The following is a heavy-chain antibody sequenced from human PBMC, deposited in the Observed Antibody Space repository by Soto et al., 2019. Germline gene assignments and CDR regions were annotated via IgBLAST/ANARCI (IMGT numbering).Heavy chain of an antibody. CDR3: AREYDILNWFDP. CDR2: ISSSISTI. J-gene: IGHJ5*02. CDR1: GFTFSSYS. D-gene: IGHD3-9*01. V-gene: IGHV3-48*01. Sequence: PGGSLRLSCAASGFTFSSYSMNWVRQAPGKGLEWVSYISSSISTIYYADSVKGRFTISRDNAKNSLYLQMNSLRAEDTAVYYCAREYDILNWFDPWGQGTLVTVSS.